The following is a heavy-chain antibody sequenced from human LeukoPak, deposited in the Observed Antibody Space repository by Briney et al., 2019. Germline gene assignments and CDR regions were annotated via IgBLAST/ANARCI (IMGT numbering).Heavy chain of an antibody. CDR3: AKGGEYSSGWSQYFQH. D-gene: IGHD6-19*01. CDR1: GFTFSSYG. J-gene: IGHJ1*01. V-gene: IGHV3-23*01. CDR2: ISGSGGST. Sequence: GGSLRLSCAASGFTFSSYGMSWVRQAPGKGLEWVSAISGSGGSTYYADSVKGLFTISRDNSKNTLYLQMNSLRAEDTAVYYCAKGGEYSSGWSQYFQHWGQGTLVTVSS.